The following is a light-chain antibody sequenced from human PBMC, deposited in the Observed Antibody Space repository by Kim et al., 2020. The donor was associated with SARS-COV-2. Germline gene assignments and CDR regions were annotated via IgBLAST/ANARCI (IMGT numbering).Light chain of an antibody. J-gene: IGLJ1*01. Sequence: PGQTASISCSGDKLGDKYTSWYQQKPGQSPVLVIYQDKKRPSGIPERFSGSNSGNTATLTIRGTQAMDEADYYCQAWDSSTANYVFGTGTKVTVL. V-gene: IGLV3-1*01. CDR1: KLGDKY. CDR3: QAWDSSTANYV. CDR2: QDK.